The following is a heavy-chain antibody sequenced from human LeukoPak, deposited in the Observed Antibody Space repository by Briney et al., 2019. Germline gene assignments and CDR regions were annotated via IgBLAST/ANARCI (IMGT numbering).Heavy chain of an antibody. CDR1: GYTFTRSS. Sequence: ASVKVSCKASGYTFTRSSMNWVRQAPGQGLEWMGWISAYNGNTNYAQKLQGRVTMTTDTSTSTAYMELRSLRSDDTAVYYCARSRSWNPGYFDYWGQGTLVTVSS. CDR3: ARSRSWNPGYFDY. D-gene: IGHD1-1*01. CDR2: ISAYNGNT. J-gene: IGHJ4*02. V-gene: IGHV1-18*01.